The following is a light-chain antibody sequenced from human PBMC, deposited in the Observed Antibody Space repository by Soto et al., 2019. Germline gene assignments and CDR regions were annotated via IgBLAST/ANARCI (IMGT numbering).Light chain of an antibody. V-gene: IGLV1-44*01. CDR3: AAWDDSLTGPV. CDR2: RDS. J-gene: IGLJ2*01. CDR1: SSNIGRNS. Sequence: QSVLTQPPSSSGNPGQRVTISCSGSSSNIGRNSLTWYQQLPGSAPKLLIYRDSQRPSGVPDRFSSSKSGTSASLAISGLQSEDEAFYSCAAWDDSLTGPVFGGGTKLTVL.